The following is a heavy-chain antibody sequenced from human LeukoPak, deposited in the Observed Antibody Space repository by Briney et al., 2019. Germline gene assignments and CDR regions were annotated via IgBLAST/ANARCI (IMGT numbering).Heavy chain of an antibody. CDR2: ISAYNGNT. D-gene: IGHD5-12*01. Sequence: GASVKVSCKASGYTFTSYYMHWVRQAPGQGLEWMGWISAYNGNTKYAQKLQGRVTMTTDTSTSTAYMELGSLRSDDTAVYYCARVPDDVVAALSFDFWGQGTLVTVSS. J-gene: IGHJ4*02. CDR3: ARVPDDVVAALSFDF. V-gene: IGHV1-18*04. CDR1: GYTFTSYY.